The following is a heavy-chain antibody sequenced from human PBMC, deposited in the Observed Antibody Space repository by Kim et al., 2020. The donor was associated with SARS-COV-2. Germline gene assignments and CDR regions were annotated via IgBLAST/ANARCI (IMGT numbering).Heavy chain of an antibody. Sequence: SVKVSCKASGDTFSGNVISWVRQAPGQGLEWMGGIIPQFGSANYAQKFQGRVSITADDSTNTVYMDLDSLRSDDTAVYYCAGTSSTTWYRPPDWYFDLRGRATPITVSA. D-gene: IGHD6-13*01. CDR3: AGTSSTTWYRPPDWYFDL. J-gene: IGHJ2*01. V-gene: IGHV1-69*13. CDR2: IIPQFGSA. CDR1: GDTFSGNV.